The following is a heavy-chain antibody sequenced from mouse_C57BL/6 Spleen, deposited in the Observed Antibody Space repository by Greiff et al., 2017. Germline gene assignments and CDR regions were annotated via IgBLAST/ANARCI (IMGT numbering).Heavy chain of an antibody. J-gene: IGHJ2*01. CDR2: IDPSDSST. D-gene: IGHD1-1*01. Sequence: VQLQQSGAELVKPGASVKLSCKASGYTFTSYWMQWVKQRPGQGLEWIGEIDPSDSSTNYNQKFKGKATLTVETSSSTAYMQLSSLTAEDSAVYYCGYYGSGLDYWGQGTTLTVSS. V-gene: IGHV1-50*01. CDR3: GYYGSGLDY. CDR1: GYTFTSYW.